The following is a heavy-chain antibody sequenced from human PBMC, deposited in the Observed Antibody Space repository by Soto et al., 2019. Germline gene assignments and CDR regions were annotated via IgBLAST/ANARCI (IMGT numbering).Heavy chain of an antibody. CDR3: ARDPPRGGVPYFFDF. V-gene: IGHV1-2*02. CDR1: GYTFTDYF. J-gene: IGHJ4*02. D-gene: IGHD3-16*01. CDR2: VNPDTGVA. Sequence: ASVKVSCKASGYTFTDYFVHWVRLAPGQGLEWMGWVNPDTGVATFPQKFQGRVTVTRDASINTDYMELTHLTSEDTGIYYCARDPPRGGVPYFFDFWGRGTQVTVSS.